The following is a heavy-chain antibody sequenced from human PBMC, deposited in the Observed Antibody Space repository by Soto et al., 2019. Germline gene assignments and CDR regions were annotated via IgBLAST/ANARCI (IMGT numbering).Heavy chain of an antibody. J-gene: IGHJ4*02. D-gene: IGHD3-3*01. Sequence: GGSLRLSCAASGFTFSSYAMNWVRLAPGKGLEWVSSISGSGSGTYYADSVKGRFTISRDNSKNTLYLQVNSLTAEDTALYYCAKGPSGRQGCYFDYRCKGALVTGS. CDR3: AKGPSGRQGCYFDY. V-gene: IGHV3-23*01. CDR2: ISGSGSGT. CDR1: GFTFSSYA.